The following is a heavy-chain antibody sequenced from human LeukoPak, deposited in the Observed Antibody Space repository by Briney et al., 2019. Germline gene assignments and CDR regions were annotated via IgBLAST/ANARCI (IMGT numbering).Heavy chain of an antibody. CDR2: ISYDGSNK. D-gene: IGHD2-15*01. CDR3: ARGEDIVVVVAADKPNWFDP. CDR1: GFTFSSYA. Sequence: DPGGSLRLSCAASGFTFSSYAMHWVRQAPGKGLEWVAVISYDGSNKYYADSVKGRFTISRDNSKNTLYLQMNSLRAEDTAVYYCARGEDIVVVVAADKPNWFDPWDQGTLVTVSS. J-gene: IGHJ5*02. V-gene: IGHV3-30-3*01.